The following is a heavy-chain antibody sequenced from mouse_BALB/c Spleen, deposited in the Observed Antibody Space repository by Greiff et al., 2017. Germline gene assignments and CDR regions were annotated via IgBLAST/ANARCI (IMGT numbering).Heavy chain of an antibody. V-gene: IGHV2-9*02. CDR2: IWAGGST. CDR3: ASIYYDYDQGMDY. D-gene: IGHD2-4*01. CDR1: GFSLTSYG. J-gene: IGHJ4*01. Sequence: VKLVESGPGLVAPSQSLSITCTVSGFSLTSYGVHWVRQPPGKGLEWLGVIWAGGSTNYNSALMSRLSISKDNSKSQVFLKMNSLQTDDTAMYYCASIYYDYDQGMDYWGQGTSVTVSS.